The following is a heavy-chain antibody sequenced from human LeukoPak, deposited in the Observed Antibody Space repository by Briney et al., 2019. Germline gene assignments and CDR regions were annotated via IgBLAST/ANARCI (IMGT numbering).Heavy chain of an antibody. J-gene: IGHJ4*02. CDR1: GFTFSSYA. Sequence: PGGSLRLSCVASGFTFSSYAMTWVRQAPGKGLEWVSAIGGSGGSTFYADSVKGRFTISRDNSKNTLYLQMNSLRAEDTAVYYCAKGRYESSGFNWAAWGQGTLVTVSS. CDR2: IGGSGGST. CDR3: AKGRYESSGFNWAA. D-gene: IGHD3-22*01. V-gene: IGHV3-23*01.